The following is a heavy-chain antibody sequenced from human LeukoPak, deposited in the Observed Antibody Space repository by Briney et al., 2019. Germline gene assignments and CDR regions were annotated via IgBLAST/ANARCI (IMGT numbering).Heavy chain of an antibody. J-gene: IGHJ4*02. Sequence: SETLSLTCTVSGGSISSYYWSWIRQPPGKGLEWIGYIYYSGSTNYNPSLKSRVTISVDTSKNQFSLKLSSVTAEDTADYYCARGRGRWAVVITPFDYWGQGTLVTVSS. CDR3: ARGRGRWAVVITPFDY. CDR2: IYYSGST. V-gene: IGHV4-59*01. CDR1: GGSISSYY. D-gene: IGHD3-22*01.